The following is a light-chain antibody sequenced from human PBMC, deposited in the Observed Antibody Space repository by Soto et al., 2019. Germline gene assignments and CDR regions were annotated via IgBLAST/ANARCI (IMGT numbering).Light chain of an antibody. CDR2: EVS. J-gene: IGLJ2*01. CDR1: SSDVGGYNY. CDR3: SSYTSSSTLSVV. V-gene: IGLV2-14*01. Sequence: QSALTQPASVSGSPGQSITISCTGTSSDVGGYNYVSWYQQHPGKAPKLMIYEVSNRPSGVSNRVSGSKSGNTASLTISGLQAEDEADYYGSSYTSSSTLSVVFGGGTKLTVL.